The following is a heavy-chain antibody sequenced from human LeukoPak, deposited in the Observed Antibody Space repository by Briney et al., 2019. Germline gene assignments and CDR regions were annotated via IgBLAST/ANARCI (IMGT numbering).Heavy chain of an antibody. V-gene: IGHV4-34*01. CDR1: GGSFSGYY. D-gene: IGHD4-17*01. CDR2: INHSGST. Sequence: PSETLSLTCAVYGGSFSGYYWSWIRQPPGKGLEWIGEINHSGSTNYNPSLKSRVTISVDTSKNQFSLKLSSVTAADTAVYYRARGRNFTVTTFYYFDYWGQGTLVTVSS. CDR3: ARGRNFTVTTFYYFDY. J-gene: IGHJ4*02.